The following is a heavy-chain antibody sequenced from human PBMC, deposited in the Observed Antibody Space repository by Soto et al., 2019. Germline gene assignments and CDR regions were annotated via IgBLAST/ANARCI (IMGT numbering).Heavy chain of an antibody. J-gene: IGHJ4*02. CDR1: GFTFSSYW. Sequence: EVQLVESGGGLVQPGGSLRLSCAASGFTFSSYWMSWVRQAPGKGLEWVANIKEDGSEKYYVGSVKGRFTISRDNAKSSLYLQMNSMRAEDTAVYYCSSDVGGGGGHDHWGPGTLVTVSS. CDR2: IKEDGSEK. CDR3: SSDVGGGGGHDH. V-gene: IGHV3-7*01. D-gene: IGHD2-21*01.